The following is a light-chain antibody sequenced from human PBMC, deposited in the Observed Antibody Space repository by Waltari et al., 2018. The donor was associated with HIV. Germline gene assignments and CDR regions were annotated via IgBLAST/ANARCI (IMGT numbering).Light chain of an antibody. J-gene: IGKJ4*01. CDR1: QTLDRY. V-gene: IGKV3-11*01. CDR2: DTS. Sequence: EILLTQSPATLSLSPGERATLSCRASQTLDRYLAWYQHKTGQAPRLLIYDTSNRAPGIPARISGSGSGTDFTLTISGLEPEDSAIYYCHQRSKWPTFGGGTKVEI. CDR3: HQRSKWPT.